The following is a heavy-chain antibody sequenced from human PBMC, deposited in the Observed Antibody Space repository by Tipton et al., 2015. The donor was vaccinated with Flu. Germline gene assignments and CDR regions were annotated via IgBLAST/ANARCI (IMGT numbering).Heavy chain of an antibody. CDR2: FFHSGLT. CDR1: NYSLTSGNF. D-gene: IGHD3-9*01. CDR3: AREPHHPDLRFFDWTTGGGYFDY. Sequence: TLSFTCDVSNYSLTSGNFWSWIRQSPGNGLEWIGSFFHSGLTFYSPSIKSRVTISGDTSKNQFSLEVTSVTAANAAVYYCAREPHHPDLRFFDWTTGGGYFDYWGQGILVTVSS. J-gene: IGHJ4*02. V-gene: IGHV4-38-2*02.